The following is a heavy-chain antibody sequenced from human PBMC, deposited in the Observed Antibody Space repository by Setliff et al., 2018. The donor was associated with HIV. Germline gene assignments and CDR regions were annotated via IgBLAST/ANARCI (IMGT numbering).Heavy chain of an antibody. CDR3: ARDFLRSGYFDS. D-gene: IGHD4-17*01. V-gene: IGHV4-39*07. CDR2: VYHSGGT. Sequence: SETLSLTCTVSGGSISSFSYYWAWIRQSPGKGLEWIGNVYHSGGTDYNPSLKSRVTISVDTSKKQLSLKLSSVTAADTAVYFCARDFLRSGYFDSWGQGKLVTVSS. J-gene: IGHJ4*02. CDR1: GGSISSFSYY.